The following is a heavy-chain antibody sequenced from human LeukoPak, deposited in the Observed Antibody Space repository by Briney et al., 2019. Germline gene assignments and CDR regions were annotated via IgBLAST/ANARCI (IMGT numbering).Heavy chain of an antibody. CDR3: ARLLDDYYDSSGYPEGY. CDR1: GGTFSSYA. D-gene: IGHD3-22*01. Sequence: EASVKVSCKASGGTFSSYAISWVRQAPGQGLEWMGGIIPIFGTANHAQKFQGRVTITTDESTSTAYMELSSLRSEDTAVYYCARLLDDYYDSSGYPEGYWGQGTLVTVSS. CDR2: IIPIFGTA. J-gene: IGHJ4*02. V-gene: IGHV1-69*05.